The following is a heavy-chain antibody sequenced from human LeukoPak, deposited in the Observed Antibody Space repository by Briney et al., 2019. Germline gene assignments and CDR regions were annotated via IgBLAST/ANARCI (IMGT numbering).Heavy chain of an antibody. V-gene: IGHV1-69*06. Sequence: SVKVSCKASGGTFSSYAISWVRQAPGQGLEWMGGIIPIFGTANYAQKFQGRVTITADKSTSTAYMELSSLRSEDTAVYYCARDGNDSSGYYLGGADWFDPWGQGTLVTVSS. D-gene: IGHD3-22*01. CDR1: GGTFSSYA. J-gene: IGHJ5*02. CDR2: IIPIFGTA. CDR3: ARDGNDSSGYYLGGADWFDP.